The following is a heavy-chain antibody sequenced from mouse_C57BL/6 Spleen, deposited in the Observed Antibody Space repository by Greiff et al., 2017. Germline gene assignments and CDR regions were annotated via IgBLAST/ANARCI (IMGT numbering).Heavy chain of an antibody. Sequence: VQLQQPGAELVKPGASVTVSCTASGYTFTSYWLHWVKQRPGQGLEWIGRILPSDSDTNYNQKFKGKATLTVDTSSSPAYLPLSSLTSEDSAVYYCAKYPYAVRAYWGQGTLVTVSA. CDR1: GYTFTSYW. V-gene: IGHV1-74*04. J-gene: IGHJ3*01. CDR2: ILPSDSDT. CDR3: AKYPYAVRAY. D-gene: IGHD6-5*01.